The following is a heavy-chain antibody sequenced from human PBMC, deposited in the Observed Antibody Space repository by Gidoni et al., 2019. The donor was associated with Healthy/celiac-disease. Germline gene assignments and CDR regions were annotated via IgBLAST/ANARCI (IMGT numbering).Heavy chain of an antibody. CDR2: IYYSGST. CDR1: GGSISSYY. V-gene: IGHV4-59*01. CDR3: ARMRGTVNNILRPRYYFDY. Sequence: QVQLQESGPGLVKPSETLSLTCTVSGGSISSYYWSWIRQPPGKGLEWIGYIYYSGSTNYNPSLKSRVTISVDTSKNQFSLKLSSVTAADTAVYYCARMRGTVNNILRPRYYFDYWGQGTLVTVSS. J-gene: IGHJ4*02. D-gene: IGHD4-17*01.